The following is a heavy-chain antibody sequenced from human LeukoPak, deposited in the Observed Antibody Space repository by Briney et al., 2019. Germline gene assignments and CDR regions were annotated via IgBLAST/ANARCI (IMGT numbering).Heavy chain of an antibody. CDR1: GFTFDDYT. D-gene: IGHD1-26*01. CDR3: AKDMMVGEWELHQVAFDI. J-gene: IGHJ3*02. V-gene: IGHV3-43*01. CDR2: ISWDGGST. Sequence: SGGSLRLSCAASGFTFDDYTMHWVRQAPGKGLEWVSLISWDGGSTYYADSVKGRFTISRDNSKNSLYLQMNSLRTEDTALYYCAKDMMVGEWELHQVAFDIWGQGTMVTVSS.